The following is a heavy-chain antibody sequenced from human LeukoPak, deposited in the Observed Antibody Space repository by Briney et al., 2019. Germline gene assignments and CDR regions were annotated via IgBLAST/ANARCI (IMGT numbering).Heavy chain of an antibody. V-gene: IGHV1-8*03. CDR2: MNPNSGNT. CDR1: GYTFTSYD. Sequence: GASVKVSCKASGYTFTSYDINWVRQATGQGLEWMGWMNPNSGNTGYAQKFQGRVTITRNTSISTAYMELSSLRSEDTAVYYCARGRKAYRKTPNWFDPWGQGTLATVSS. CDR3: ARGRKAYRKTPNWFDP. J-gene: IGHJ5*02. D-gene: IGHD3-16*01.